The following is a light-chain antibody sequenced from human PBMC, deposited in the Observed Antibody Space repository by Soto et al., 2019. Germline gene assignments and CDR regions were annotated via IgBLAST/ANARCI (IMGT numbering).Light chain of an antibody. CDR1: QSVTNW. J-gene: IGKJ2*01. Sequence: DIQMTQSPSTLSASVGDRVTITCRASQSVTNWLAWYQQKPGKAPNLLIYDASRLQSGIPSRFSGSGSGTEFTLTISSLQPDDFATYYCQQYTTYPYTFGQGTTLEIK. V-gene: IGKV1-5*01. CDR2: DAS. CDR3: QQYTTYPYT.